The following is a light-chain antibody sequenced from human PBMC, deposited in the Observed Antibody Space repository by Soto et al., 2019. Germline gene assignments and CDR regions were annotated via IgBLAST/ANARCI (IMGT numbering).Light chain of an antibody. CDR2: RNN. Sequence: QAVVTQPPSASGTPGQRVTISCSGSSSHIGSNYVYWYQQLPGTAPKLLIYRNNQRPSGVPDRFSGSKSGTSASLAISGLRSEDEADYYCASWDDSLSVVFGGGTKLTVL. J-gene: IGLJ2*01. V-gene: IGLV1-47*01. CDR1: SSHIGSNY. CDR3: ASWDDSLSVV.